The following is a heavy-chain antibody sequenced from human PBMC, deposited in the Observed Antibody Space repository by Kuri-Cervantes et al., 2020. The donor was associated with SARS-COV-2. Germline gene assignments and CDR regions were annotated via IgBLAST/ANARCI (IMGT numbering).Heavy chain of an antibody. CDR1: GYTFTTYG. CDR2: ISGYNGNT. Sequence: ASVKVSCKASGYTFTTYGINWVRQAPGQGLEWMGWISGYNGNTNYAQNFQGRVIMTTDTSTSTAYMELSSLRSEDTAVYYCARERGIYDSSGYYYTWGQGTLVTVSS. D-gene: IGHD3-22*01. CDR3: ARERGIYDSSGYYYT. V-gene: IGHV1-18*01. J-gene: IGHJ4*02.